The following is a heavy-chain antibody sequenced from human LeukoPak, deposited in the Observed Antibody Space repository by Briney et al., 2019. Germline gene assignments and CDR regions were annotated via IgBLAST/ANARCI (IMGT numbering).Heavy chain of an antibody. V-gene: IGHV1-69*06. CDR2: IIPIFGTA. CDR1: GGTFSSYA. J-gene: IGHJ1*01. D-gene: IGHD3-22*01. Sequence: ASVKVSCKASGGTFSSYAISWVRQAPGQGLEWMGGIIPIFGTANYAQKFQGRVTITADKSTSTAYMELSSLRSEDTAVYYCATPAAGDSSTYLHAEHFQHWGQGTLVTVSS. CDR3: ATPAAGDSSTYLHAEHFQH.